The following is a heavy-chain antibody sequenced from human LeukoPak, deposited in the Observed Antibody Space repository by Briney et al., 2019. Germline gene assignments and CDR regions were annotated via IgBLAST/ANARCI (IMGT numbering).Heavy chain of an antibody. CDR1: GFTFSSYS. CDR2: ISSSSSYI. J-gene: IGHJ4*02. CDR3: ARVMRRGNYLDY. Sequence: GGSLRLSCAASGFTFSSYSMNWVRQAPGKGLEWVSSISSSSSYIYYADSVKGRFTISRDNSKNTLYLQMNSLRAEDTAMYYCARVMRRGNYLDYWGQGTLVTVSS. D-gene: IGHD2-8*01. V-gene: IGHV3-21*01.